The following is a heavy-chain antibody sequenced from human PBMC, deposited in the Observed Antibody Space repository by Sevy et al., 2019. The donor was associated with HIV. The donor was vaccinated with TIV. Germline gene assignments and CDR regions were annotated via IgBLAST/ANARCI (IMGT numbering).Heavy chain of an antibody. CDR1: GFIFSSHW. CDR3: ARGDYYDSGPLIDYRPLDH. V-gene: IGHV3-7*01. J-gene: IGHJ4*02. D-gene: IGHD3-22*01. CDR2: INQHGSDK. Sequence: GGSLRLSCEASGFIFSSHWMNWVRRAPGKGPEWVANINQHGSDKNYVASVEGRFSISRDNAKNSLYLQMNSLRVGDTAVYYCARGDYYDSGPLIDYRPLDHWGRGTLVTVSS.